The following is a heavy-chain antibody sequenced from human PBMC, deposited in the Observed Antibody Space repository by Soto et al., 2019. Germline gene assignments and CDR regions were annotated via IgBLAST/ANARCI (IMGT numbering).Heavy chain of an antibody. CDR3: ARDVGEGLSHSGSYYPFDY. V-gene: IGHV1-69*01. D-gene: IGHD1-26*01. CDR1: GGTFSSYA. Sequence: QVQLVQSGAEVKKPGSSVKVSCKASGGTFSSYAISWVRQAPGQGLEWMGGIIPIFGTANYAQKFQGRVTITADESTSTAYMELSSLRSEDTAAYYCARDVGEGLSHSGSYYPFDYWGQGTLVTVSS. CDR2: IIPIFGTA. J-gene: IGHJ4*02.